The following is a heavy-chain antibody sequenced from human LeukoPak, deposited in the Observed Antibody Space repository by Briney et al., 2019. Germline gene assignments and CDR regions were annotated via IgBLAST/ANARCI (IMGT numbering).Heavy chain of an antibody. Sequence: GRSLRLSCAASGFTFDDYAMHWVRQAPGKGLEWVSGISWNSGSIGNADSVKGRFTISRDNAKNSLYLQMNSLRAEDTAVYYCAKDKHGDYGYYWGQGTLVTVSS. J-gene: IGHJ4*02. CDR3: AKDKHGDYGYY. V-gene: IGHV3-9*01. CDR1: GFTFDDYA. CDR2: ISWNSGSI. D-gene: IGHD4-17*01.